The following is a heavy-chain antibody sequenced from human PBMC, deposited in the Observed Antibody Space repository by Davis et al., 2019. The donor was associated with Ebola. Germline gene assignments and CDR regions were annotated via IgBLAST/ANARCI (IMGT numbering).Heavy chain of an antibody. CDR1: GFTVSSNY. Sequence: GESLKISCAASGFTVSSNYMSWVRQAPGKGLEWVSVIYSGGSTYYADSVKGRFTISRDNSKNTLYLQMNSLRAEDTAVYYCARGSCSGGSCYSGRDADAFDIWGQGTMVTVSS. V-gene: IGHV3-53*01. CDR3: ARGSCSGGSCYSGRDADAFDI. J-gene: IGHJ3*02. CDR2: IYSGGST. D-gene: IGHD2-15*01.